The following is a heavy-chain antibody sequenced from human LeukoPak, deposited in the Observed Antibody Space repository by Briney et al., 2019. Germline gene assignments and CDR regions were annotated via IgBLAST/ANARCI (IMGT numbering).Heavy chain of an antibody. Sequence: SETLSLTCTVSGGSISSYYWSWIRQPPGKGLEWIGYIYYSGSTNYNPSLKSRVTISVDTSKNQFSLKLSSVTAADTAVYYCQGTAYCGGDCYSGEIDYWGQGTLVTVSS. CDR1: GGSISSYY. D-gene: IGHD2-21*02. V-gene: IGHV4-59*08. CDR3: QGTAYCGGDCYSGEIDY. J-gene: IGHJ4*02. CDR2: IYYSGST.